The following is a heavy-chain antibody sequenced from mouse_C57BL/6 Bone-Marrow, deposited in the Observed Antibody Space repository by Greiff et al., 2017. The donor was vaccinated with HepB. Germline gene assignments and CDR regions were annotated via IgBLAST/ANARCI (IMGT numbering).Heavy chain of an antibody. Sequence: EVMLVESGGGLVKPGGSLKLSCAASGFTFSSYAMSWVRQTPDMRLEWVATISDGGSYTYYPDNVKGRFTISRDNAKNNLFLQISHLKSEDTAMYYSARYLLLRRYAMDYWGQGTSVTVSA. V-gene: IGHV5-4*03. CDR1: GFTFSSYA. D-gene: IGHD1-1*01. CDR2: ISDGGSYT. CDR3: ARYLLLRRYAMDY. J-gene: IGHJ4*01.